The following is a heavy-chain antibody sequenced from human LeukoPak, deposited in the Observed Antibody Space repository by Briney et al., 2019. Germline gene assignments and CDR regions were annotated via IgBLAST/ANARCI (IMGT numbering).Heavy chain of an antibody. J-gene: IGHJ4*02. CDR2: ISFDGNNK. CDR3: SKDKSYYDTGGPIDY. V-gene: IGHV3-30*18. Sequence: GRSLRLSCAASGFSFSSYGMHWVRQAPGKGLEWVAVISFDGNNKYYADSVRGRFTISRDNSKNTVSLQMSSLRVDDTAVYYYSKDKSYYDTGGPIDYWGQGTLVSVSS. CDR1: GFSFSSYG. D-gene: IGHD3-22*01.